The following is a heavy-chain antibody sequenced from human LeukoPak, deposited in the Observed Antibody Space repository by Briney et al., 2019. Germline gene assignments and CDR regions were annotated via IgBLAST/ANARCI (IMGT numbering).Heavy chain of an antibody. V-gene: IGHV4-34*01. CDR3: AIFPNRDCSSTSCLRFDY. D-gene: IGHD2-2*01. Sequence: SETLSLKCAVYGVSFNGYYWRWIRQPPGKGLEWSGEINHSRSTNYHTFLKSRVTISVDTSKNQFSPKLSSVTAEDTAVYYCAIFPNRDCSSTSCLRFDYWGQGTLVTVSS. CDR2: INHSRST. J-gene: IGHJ4*02. CDR1: GVSFNGYY.